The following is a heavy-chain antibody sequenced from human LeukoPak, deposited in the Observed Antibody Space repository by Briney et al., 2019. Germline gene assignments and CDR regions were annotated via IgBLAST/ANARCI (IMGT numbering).Heavy chain of an antibody. CDR2: IIPIFGTA. D-gene: IGHD3-3*01. Sequence: GASVKVSCKASGGTFSSYAISWVRQAPGQGLEWMGRIIPIFGTANYAQKFQGRVTITTDESTSTAYVELSSLRSEDTAVYYCARDGEITIYGSSPFDYWGQGTLVTVSS. CDR3: ARDGEITIYGSSPFDY. V-gene: IGHV1-69*05. J-gene: IGHJ4*02. CDR1: GGTFSSYA.